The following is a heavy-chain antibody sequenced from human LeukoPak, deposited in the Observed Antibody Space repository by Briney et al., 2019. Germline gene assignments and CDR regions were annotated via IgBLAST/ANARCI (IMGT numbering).Heavy chain of an antibody. D-gene: IGHD5-18*01. V-gene: IGHV4-59*01. CDR3: ARSPPRGYSYGYFDY. J-gene: IGHJ4*02. CDR1: GGSISSYY. Sequence: ASETLSLTCTVSGGSISSYYWSWIRQPPGKGLEWIGYIYYSGSTNYNPSLKSRVTISVDTPKNQFSLKLSSVTAADTAVYYCARSPPRGYSYGYFDYWGQGTLVTVSS. CDR2: IYYSGST.